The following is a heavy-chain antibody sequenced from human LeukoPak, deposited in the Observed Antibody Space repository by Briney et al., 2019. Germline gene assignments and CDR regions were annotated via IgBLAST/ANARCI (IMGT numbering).Heavy chain of an antibody. J-gene: IGHJ5*02. CDR2: IYSGGST. CDR3: ARNPYYDFWIGAIGWFDP. CDR1: GLTVSSNY. Sequence: GGSLRLSCAASGLTVSSNYMSWVRQAPGKGLEWVSVIYSGGSTYYADSVKGRFTISRDNSKNTLYLQMNSLRAEDTAVYYCARNPYYDFWIGAIGWFDPWGQGTLVTVSS. D-gene: IGHD3-3*01. V-gene: IGHV3-53*01.